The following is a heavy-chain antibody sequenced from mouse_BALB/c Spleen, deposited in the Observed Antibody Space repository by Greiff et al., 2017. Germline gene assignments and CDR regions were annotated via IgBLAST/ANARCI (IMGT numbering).Heavy chain of an antibody. V-gene: IGHV1-9*01. CDR3: ARGDYGSYYYAMDY. Sequence: QVQLQQSGAELMKPGASVKISCKATGYTFSSYWIEWVKQRPGHGLEWIGEILPGSGSTNYNEKFKGKATFTADTSSNTAYMQLSSLTSEDSAVYYCARGDYGSYYYAMDYWGQGTLVTVSA. CDR1: GYTFSSYW. J-gene: IGHJ3*01. D-gene: IGHD1-1*02. CDR2: ILPGSGST.